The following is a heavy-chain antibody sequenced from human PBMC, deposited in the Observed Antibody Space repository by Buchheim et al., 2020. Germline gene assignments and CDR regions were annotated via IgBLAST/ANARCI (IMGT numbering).Heavy chain of an antibody. J-gene: IGHJ4*02. CDR3: ARGMVEGATIDY. D-gene: IGHD1-26*01. CDR1: GGSFSGYY. CDR2: INHSGST. V-gene: IGHV4-34*01. Sequence: QVQLQQWGAGLLKPSETLSLTCAVYGGSFSGYYWSWIRQPPGKGLEWIGEINHSGSTNYNPSLKSRVTLSVDTSKNQFSLKLSSVTAADTAVYYCARGMVEGATIDYWGQGTL.